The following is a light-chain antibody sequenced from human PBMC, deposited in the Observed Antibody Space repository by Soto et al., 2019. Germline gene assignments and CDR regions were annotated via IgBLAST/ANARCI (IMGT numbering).Light chain of an antibody. J-gene: IGKJ1*01. Sequence: EIVLTQSPATLSSFPGDRVTLSCRASQAVNTRLAWYQHKPGQAPRLLIYLASNRAAGVPARFSGSGSGTDFTLTISSLQPEDLASYYCLQDHSYPWTFGQGTKVEI. V-gene: IGKV3D-11*01. CDR1: QAVNTR. CDR2: LAS. CDR3: LQDHSYPWT.